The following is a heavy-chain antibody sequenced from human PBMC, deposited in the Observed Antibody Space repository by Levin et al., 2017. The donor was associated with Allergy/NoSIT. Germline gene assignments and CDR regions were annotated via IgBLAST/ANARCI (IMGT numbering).Heavy chain of an antibody. V-gene: IGHV3-48*02. Sequence: GGSLRLSCEVSGFTFSSYGINWVRQAPGKGLEWVSYIGPKSRIIDYAESVRGRFTTSRDNAKNSLYLQMNSLRDEDTAFYYCARDYPSRIAFDIWGQGTMVTVSS. D-gene: IGHD3-16*02. CDR1: GFTFSSYG. J-gene: IGHJ3*02. CDR2: IGPKSRII. CDR3: ARDYPSRIAFDI.